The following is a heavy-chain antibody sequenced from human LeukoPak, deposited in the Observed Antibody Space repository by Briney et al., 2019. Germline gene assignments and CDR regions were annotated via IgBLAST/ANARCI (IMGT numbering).Heavy chain of an antibody. Sequence: TLSLTCTVSGGSISGGSYYWSWIRQPAGKGLEWIGRIYTSGSTNYNPSLKSRVTISVDTSKNQFSLKLSSVTAADTAVYYCARDAHYYGSSGYVWYYGMDVWGQGTTVTVSS. CDR3: ARDAHYYGSSGYVWYYGMDV. V-gene: IGHV4-61*02. D-gene: IGHD3-22*01. CDR2: IYTSGST. CDR1: GGSISGGSYY. J-gene: IGHJ6*02.